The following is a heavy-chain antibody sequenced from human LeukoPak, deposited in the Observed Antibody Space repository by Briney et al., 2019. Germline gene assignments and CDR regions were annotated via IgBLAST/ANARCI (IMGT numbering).Heavy chain of an antibody. Sequence: ASVKVPCKASGGTFSSYAISWVRQAPGQGLEWMGRIIPTFGTANYAQKFQGRVTITTDESTSTAYMELSSLRSEDTAVYYCARDYGDFRFDYWGQGTLVTVSS. CDR2: IIPTFGTA. V-gene: IGHV1-69*05. CDR1: GGTFSSYA. D-gene: IGHD4-17*01. CDR3: ARDYGDFRFDY. J-gene: IGHJ4*02.